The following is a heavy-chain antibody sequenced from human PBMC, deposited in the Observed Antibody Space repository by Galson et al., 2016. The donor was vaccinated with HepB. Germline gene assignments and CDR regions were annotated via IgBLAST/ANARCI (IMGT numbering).Heavy chain of an antibody. V-gene: IGHV3-7*03. Sequence: SLRLSCATPGFTFGSVWMSWVRQAPGKGLEWVANIKPDGSERYYVDSLKGRFTISRDNAKNSLYLQMTNLRAEDTAVYYCALYYYHSSGFVEYFQHWGQGTRVTVSS. CDR1: GFTFGSVW. CDR3: ALYYYHSSGFVEYFQH. CDR2: IKPDGSER. D-gene: IGHD3-22*01. J-gene: IGHJ1*01.